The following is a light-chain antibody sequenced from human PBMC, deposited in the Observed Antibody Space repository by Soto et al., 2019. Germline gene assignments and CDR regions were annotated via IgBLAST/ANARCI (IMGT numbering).Light chain of an antibody. CDR2: DAS. CDR3: QQRGKWPQT. J-gene: IGKJ1*01. CDR1: QSVSSY. Sequence: EIVLTQSPATLSLAPGERATLSCRASQSVSSYLAWYQQKPGQAPRLLIYDASNRATGIPARFSGSGSGTDFTLNISSLEPEDFAVYYCQQRGKWPQTFGLGTKVDIK. V-gene: IGKV3-11*01.